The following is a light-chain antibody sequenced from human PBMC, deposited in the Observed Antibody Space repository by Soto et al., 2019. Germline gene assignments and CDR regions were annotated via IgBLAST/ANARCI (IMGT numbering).Light chain of an antibody. CDR3: NSYTSSSTLV. CDR2: EVS. V-gene: IGLV2-14*01. Sequence: QSALTQPASVSGSPGQSITISCTGTSSDVGGYNYVSWYQHHPGKAPKLMIYEVSDRPSGVSNRFSGSKSGNTASLTISGLQAEDEADYYCNSYTSSSTLVFGGGTQVTVL. J-gene: IGLJ2*01. CDR1: SSDVGGYNY.